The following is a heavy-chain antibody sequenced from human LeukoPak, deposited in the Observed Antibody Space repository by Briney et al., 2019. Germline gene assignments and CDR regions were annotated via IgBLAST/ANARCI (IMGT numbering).Heavy chain of an antibody. CDR1: GDSISNINW. D-gene: IGHD1-26*01. V-gene: IGHV4-4*02. CDR2: IHDGGST. CDR3: ARGLHLFLGANVYYFDY. J-gene: IGHJ4*02. Sequence: SETLSFTCAVSGDSISNINWWWSWVRQPPGKGLEWIGEIHDGGSTTYHPSLKSRVTISVDKSKNQFSLRLTSVTAADTAVYYCARGLHLFLGANVYYFDYWGPGTLVTVSS.